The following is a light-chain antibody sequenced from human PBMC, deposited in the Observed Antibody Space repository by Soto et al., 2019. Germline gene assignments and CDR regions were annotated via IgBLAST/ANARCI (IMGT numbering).Light chain of an antibody. V-gene: IGLV3-25*03. CDR1: ALPKKY. CDR2: KDN. J-gene: IGLJ2*01. CDR3: QSTYSSGNHVV. Sequence: SYELTQPPSVSVSPGQTARITCSGDALPKKYAYWYQQKPGQAPVLMIYKDNERPSGIPERFSGSSSGTTVTLTISGVQAEDEADYYCQSTYSSGNHVVFGGGTKVTVL.